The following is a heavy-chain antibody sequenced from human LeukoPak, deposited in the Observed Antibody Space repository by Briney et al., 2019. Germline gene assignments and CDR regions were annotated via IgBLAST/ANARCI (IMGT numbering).Heavy chain of an antibody. CDR3: AKDSRRYYGSGTYSRRGYFDY. CDR2: IRYDGSNK. Sequence: GGSLRLSCAASGFTFSSYGMHWVRQAPGKGLEWVAFIRYDGSNKYYADSVKGRFTISRDNSKNTLYLQMNSLRAEDTAVYYCAKDSRRYYGSGTYSRRGYFDYWGQGTLVTVSS. D-gene: IGHD3-10*01. J-gene: IGHJ4*02. CDR1: GFTFSSYG. V-gene: IGHV3-30*02.